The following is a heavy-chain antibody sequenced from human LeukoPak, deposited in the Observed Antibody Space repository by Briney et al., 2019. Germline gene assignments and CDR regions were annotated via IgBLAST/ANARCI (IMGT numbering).Heavy chain of an antibody. CDR1: GYTFTGYY. J-gene: IGHJ4*02. CDR2: INPNSGGT. V-gene: IGHV1-2*06. Sequence: ASVKVSCKASGYTFTGYYMHWVRQAPGQGLEWMGRINPNSGGTKYAQKFQGRVTMTRDTSISTAYMELSRLRSDDTAVYYCAREGDYGDYPIDYWGQGTLVTVSS. D-gene: IGHD4-17*01. CDR3: AREGDYGDYPIDY.